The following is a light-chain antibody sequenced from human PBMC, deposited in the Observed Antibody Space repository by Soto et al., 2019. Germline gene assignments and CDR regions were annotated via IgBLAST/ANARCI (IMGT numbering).Light chain of an antibody. CDR2: ATS. Sequence: ETVLTQSPGTLSLSPGERAALSCRASQSVSSDSLAWYQQKPGQAPRLLIYATSSRATGIPDRFSGSGSGTDFTLTISRLEPEDFAVYYCQKSDFSTGYTFGQGTTLEIK. CDR3: QKSDFSTGYT. CDR1: QSVSSDS. J-gene: IGKJ2*01. V-gene: IGKV3-20*01.